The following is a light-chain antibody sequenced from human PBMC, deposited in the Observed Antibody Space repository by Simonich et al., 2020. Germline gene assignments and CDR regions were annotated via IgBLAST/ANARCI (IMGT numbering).Light chain of an antibody. CDR3: SSYTSSSTLV. CDR2: DVS. J-gene: IGLJ3*02. CDR1: SSDVGGYTY. Sequence: QSALTQPASVSGSPGQSITISCTGTSSDVGGYTYVSWYQKPPGQAPKLMIYDVSKRPSGVSNRFSGSKSGNTASLTISGLQAEDEADYYCSSYTSSSTLVFGGGTKLTVL. V-gene: IGLV2-14*01.